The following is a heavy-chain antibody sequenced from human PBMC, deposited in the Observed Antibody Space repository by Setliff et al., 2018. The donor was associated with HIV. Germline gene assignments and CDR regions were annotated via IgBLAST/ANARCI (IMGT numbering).Heavy chain of an antibody. Sequence: SETLSLTCTVSGGSITSGSYYWSWIRQPAGKGLEWIGRIYSNGRTTHNPSLKSRVTISRDTSENQFSLRLSSVTAADTAVYYCARDHSGYDPDAFDIWGQGTMVTVSS. J-gene: IGHJ3*02. CDR3: ARDHSGYDPDAFDI. V-gene: IGHV4-61*02. D-gene: IGHD5-12*01. CDR2: IYSNGRT. CDR1: GGSITSGSYY.